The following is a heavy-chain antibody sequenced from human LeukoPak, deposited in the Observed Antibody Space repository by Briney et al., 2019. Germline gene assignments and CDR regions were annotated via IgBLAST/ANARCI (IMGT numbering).Heavy chain of an antibody. CDR3: GRVSSGWSTFDY. D-gene: IGHD6-19*01. Sequence: ASVNVSCKASGYTFTSYGISWVRQAPGQGLEWMGWISAYSGDTNYAQKFQGRATMTTDTSTSTAYMELRSLSSDDTAVYYCGRVSSGWSTFDYWGQGTLVTVSS. CDR2: ISAYSGDT. J-gene: IGHJ4*02. V-gene: IGHV1-18*01. CDR1: GYTFTSYG.